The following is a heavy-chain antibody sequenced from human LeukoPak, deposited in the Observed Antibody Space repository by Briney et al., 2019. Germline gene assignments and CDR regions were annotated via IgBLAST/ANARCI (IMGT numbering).Heavy chain of an antibody. D-gene: IGHD6-13*01. CDR3: ARSSSSWYVTLSFDY. Sequence: GASVKVSCKASAYTFTRYGVSWVRQAPGQGLEWMGCISAYNGNTNYAQKLQGRVTMTTDTSTSTAYMELRSLRSDDTAVYYCARSSSSWYVTLSFDYWGQGTLVTVSS. CDR1: AYTFTRYG. CDR2: ISAYNGNT. V-gene: IGHV1-18*01. J-gene: IGHJ4*02.